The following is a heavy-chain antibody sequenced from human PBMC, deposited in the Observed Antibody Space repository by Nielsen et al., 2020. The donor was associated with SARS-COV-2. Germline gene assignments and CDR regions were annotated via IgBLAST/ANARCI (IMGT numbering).Heavy chain of an antibody. CDR3: AREAGTVGFDY. D-gene: IGHD6-19*01. CDR2: IGTAGDT. J-gene: IGHJ4*02. Sequence: GESLKISCAASGFTFSSYDMHWVRQATGKGLEWVSAIGTAGDTYYPGSVKGRFTISRENAKNSLYLQMNSLRAGDTAVYYCAREAGTVGFDYWGQGTLVTVSS. V-gene: IGHV3-13*04. CDR1: GFTFSSYD.